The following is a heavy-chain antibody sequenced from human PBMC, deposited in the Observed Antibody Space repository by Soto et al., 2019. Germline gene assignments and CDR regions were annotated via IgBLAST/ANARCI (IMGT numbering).Heavy chain of an antibody. CDR1: GGTFSSYA. Sequence: ASVKVSCKASGGTFSSYAISWVRQAPGQGLEWMGGIIPIFSTTNYAQKFQGRVTITADESTSTAYMELSSLRSEDTAVYYCASLKPRGYSYGPLGYWGQGTLVTVSS. CDR2: IIPIFSTT. V-gene: IGHV1-69*13. J-gene: IGHJ4*02. CDR3: ASLKPRGYSYGPLGY. D-gene: IGHD5-18*01.